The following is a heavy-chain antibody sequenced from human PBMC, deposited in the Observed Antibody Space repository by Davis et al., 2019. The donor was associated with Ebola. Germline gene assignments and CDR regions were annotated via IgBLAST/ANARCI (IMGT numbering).Heavy chain of an antibody. Sequence: SVKVSCKASGYTFTSYAISWVRQAPGQGLEWMGGIIPIFGTANYAQKFQGRVTITADESTSTAYMELSSLRSEDTAVYYCARQAVADTSHAFDIWGQGTMVTVSS. CDR2: IIPIFGTA. D-gene: IGHD6-19*01. V-gene: IGHV1-69*13. CDR1: GYTFTSYA. CDR3: ARQAVADTSHAFDI. J-gene: IGHJ3*02.